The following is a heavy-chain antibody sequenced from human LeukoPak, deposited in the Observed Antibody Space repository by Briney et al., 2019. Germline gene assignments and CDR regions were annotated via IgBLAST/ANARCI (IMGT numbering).Heavy chain of an antibody. J-gene: IGHJ3*02. CDR1: GYSFTSYW. CDR2: IDPSDSYT. D-gene: IGHD6-13*01. Sequence: GESLKISCKASGYSFTSYWITWVRQMPGKGLECMGKIDPSDSYTYYSPSFQGHVTISADRTISTAYLQWSSLKASDSAMYYRARRIIAAAGRSFAFDIWGEGTMVSVSS. V-gene: IGHV5-10-1*01. CDR3: ARRIIAAAGRSFAFDI.